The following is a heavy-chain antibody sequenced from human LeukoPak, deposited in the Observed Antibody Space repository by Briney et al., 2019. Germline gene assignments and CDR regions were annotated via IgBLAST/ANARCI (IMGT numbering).Heavy chain of an antibody. CDR1: GYTFTSYG. J-gene: IGHJ6*03. CDR2: ISAYNGNT. D-gene: IGHD3-16*01. CDR3: AGALRALMITFGGNYYYYMDV. Sequence: ASVKVSCKASGYTFTSYGISWVRQAPGQGLEWMGWISAYNGNTNYAQKLQGRVTMTTDTSTSTAYMELRSLRSDDTAVYYCAGALRALMITFGGNYYYYMDVWGKGTTVTISS. V-gene: IGHV1-18*01.